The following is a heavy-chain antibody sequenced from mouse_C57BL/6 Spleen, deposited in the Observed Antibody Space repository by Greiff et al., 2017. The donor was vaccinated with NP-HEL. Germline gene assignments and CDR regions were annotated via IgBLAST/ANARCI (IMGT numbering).Heavy chain of an antibody. D-gene: IGHD2-12*01. J-gene: IGHJ4*01. V-gene: IGHV1-7*01. CDR2: INPSSGYT. Sequence: VPLQQSGAELAKPGASVKLSCKASGYTFTSYWMHWVKQRPGQGLEWIGYINPSSGYTKYNQKFKDKATLTADKSSSTAYMQLSSLTYEDSAGYYCARGTPDDEDAMDHWGQGTSVTVSS. CDR1: GYTFTSYW. CDR3: ARGTPDDEDAMDH.